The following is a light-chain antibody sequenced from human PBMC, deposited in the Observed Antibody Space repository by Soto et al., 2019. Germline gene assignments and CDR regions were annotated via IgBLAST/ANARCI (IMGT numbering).Light chain of an antibody. J-gene: IGKJ2*01. V-gene: IGKV1-5*03. CDR1: QSISSW. Sequence: DIQMTQSPSTLSASVGDRVTITCRASQSISSWLAWYQQKPGKAPKLLIYKASSLESGVPPRFSASGSGTEFPLSISSLQPYHFATYYCKQYTLLHTFDQGTTLPIQ. CDR3: KQYTLLHT. CDR2: KAS.